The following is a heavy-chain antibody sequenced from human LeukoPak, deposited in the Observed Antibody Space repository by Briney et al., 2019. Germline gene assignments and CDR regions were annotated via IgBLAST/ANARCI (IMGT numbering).Heavy chain of an antibody. CDR2: ISVRGGSA. V-gene: IGHV3-23*01. CDR1: GFSFNNYA. D-gene: IGHD3-9*01. J-gene: IGHJ6*02. Sequence: GGSLRLSCAASGFSFNNYAMSWVRQAPGKGLEWVAVISVRGGSAFYADSVKGRFTISSDNSKNTLYLQMNSLRVEDTAIYYCAKDLPSGYDILSAFEIWGQGTTVTVS. CDR3: AKDLPSGYDILSAFEI.